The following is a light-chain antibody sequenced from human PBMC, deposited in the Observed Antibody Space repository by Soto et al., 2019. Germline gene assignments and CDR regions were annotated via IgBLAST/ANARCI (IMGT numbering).Light chain of an antibody. CDR2: RAS. V-gene: IGKV3D-15*01. Sequence: EIVMTQSPATLSVSPGGSATLSCRASQHVSSNFAWYRQKPGQAPTLLIYRASTRATGIPARFSGSGSGTEFTLIISSLQSEVFAVYYCQQYNNRPYTFGQGTKLEIK. CDR1: QHVSSN. CDR3: QQYNNRPYT. J-gene: IGKJ2*01.